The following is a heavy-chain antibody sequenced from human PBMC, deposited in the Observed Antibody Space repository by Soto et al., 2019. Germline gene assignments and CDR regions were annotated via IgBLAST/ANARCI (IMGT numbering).Heavy chain of an antibody. CDR2: LSGGGETT. Sequence: EVQLLESGGGLVQPGGSLRLSCAASGFTFSSYAMWWVRQAPGKGLECVSALSGGGETTYYADSVKGRFTISRDNSKNTLYLQMSSLRAEDTAVYYCAFNSGSGSYYFDYWGQGTLVTVSS. J-gene: IGHJ4*02. CDR3: AFNSGSGSYYFDY. V-gene: IGHV3-23*01. CDR1: GFTFSSYA. D-gene: IGHD3-10*01.